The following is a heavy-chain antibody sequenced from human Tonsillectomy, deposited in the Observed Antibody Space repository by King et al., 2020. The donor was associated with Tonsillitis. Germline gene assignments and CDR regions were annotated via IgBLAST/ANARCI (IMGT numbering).Heavy chain of an antibody. J-gene: IGHJ4*02. Sequence: QLVQSGGGVVQPGRSLRLSCAASGFTFSSYGMHWVRQAPGKGLEWVAVTSYDGSNKYYADSVKGRFTISRDNSKNTLYLQMNSLRADDTAVYYCAKNRWLQSKDANFDYWGQGTLVTVSS. V-gene: IGHV3-30*18. CDR1: GFTFSSYG. CDR2: TSYDGSNK. D-gene: IGHD5-24*01. CDR3: AKNRWLQSKDANFDY.